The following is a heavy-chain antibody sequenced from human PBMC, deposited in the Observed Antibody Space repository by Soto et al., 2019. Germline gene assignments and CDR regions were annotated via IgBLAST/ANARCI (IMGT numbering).Heavy chain of an antibody. CDR1: GGTFNNYA. V-gene: IGHV1-69*01. CDR3: AREVTVASYSFDF. CDR2: IIPIFNSA. D-gene: IGHD5-12*01. J-gene: IGHJ4*02. Sequence: QVPLVQSGAEVKRPGSSVKVSCKASGGTFNNYALSWVRQAPGQGLEWVGGIIPIFNSANYAQKFQGRVTITADDSTSTAYMELRSLRPDDTAVYYCAREVTVASYSFDFWGQGTLVTVSS.